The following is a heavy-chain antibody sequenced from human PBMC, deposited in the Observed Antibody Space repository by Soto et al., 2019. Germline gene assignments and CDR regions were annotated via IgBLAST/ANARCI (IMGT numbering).Heavy chain of an antibody. CDR3: ARVPTPSGYDPHAFDI. CDR1: GFTFSSYW. CDR2: IKQDGSEK. V-gene: IGHV3-7*01. D-gene: IGHD5-12*01. Sequence: GGSLRLSCAASGFTFSSYWMSWVRQAPGKGLEWVAKIKQDGSEKYYVDSVKGRFTISRDNAKNSLYLQMNSLRAEDTAVYYCARVPTPSGYDPHAFDIWGQGTMVTVSS. J-gene: IGHJ3*02.